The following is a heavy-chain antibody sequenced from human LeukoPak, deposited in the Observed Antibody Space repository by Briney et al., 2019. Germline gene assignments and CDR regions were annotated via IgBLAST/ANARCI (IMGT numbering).Heavy chain of an antibody. V-gene: IGHV3-74*01. CDR1: GFTFRKYW. CDR2: INPDDGST. Sequence: PGGSLRLSCTASGFTFRKYWLHWVRQAPGKGLVWVSRINPDDGSTSYADSVKGRFTISRDSAKSTLYLQMNSLRAEDTAVYYCAKADYDFWSGYPDYFDYWGQGTLVTVSS. D-gene: IGHD3-3*01. J-gene: IGHJ4*02. CDR3: AKADYDFWSGYPDYFDY.